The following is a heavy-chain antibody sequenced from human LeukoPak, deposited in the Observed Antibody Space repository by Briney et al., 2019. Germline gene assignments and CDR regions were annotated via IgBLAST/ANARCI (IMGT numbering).Heavy chain of an antibody. CDR3: ARQTTVATPFDY. Sequence: SQTLSLTCTVSAGSIRRSNYDWGWIRHPPGNGLEWIGSIKYSGRTYYHPSRNSPPTISVRTSNNQFSLKPISLTPAEPAVYYCARQTTVATPFDYWGQGNLVTVSS. D-gene: IGHD4-11*01. J-gene: IGHJ4*02. CDR2: IKYSGRT. CDR1: AGSIRRSNYD. V-gene: IGHV4-39*01.